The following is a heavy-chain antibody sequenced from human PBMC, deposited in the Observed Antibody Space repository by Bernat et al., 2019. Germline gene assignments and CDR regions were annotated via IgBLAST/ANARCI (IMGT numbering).Heavy chain of an antibody. D-gene: IGHD3-10*01. Sequence: EVQLLESGGGLVQPGGSLRLSCAASGFTFSSYAMSWVRQAPGKGLEWASAISGSGGITYYADSVKGRFTITRDNSKNTLYLQMNSLRAEDTAVYYYAKDWALYSSGRGAFDIWGQGTMVTVSS. V-gene: IGHV3-23*01. J-gene: IGHJ3*02. CDR2: ISGSGGIT. CDR1: GFTFSSYA. CDR3: AKDWALYSSGRGAFDI.